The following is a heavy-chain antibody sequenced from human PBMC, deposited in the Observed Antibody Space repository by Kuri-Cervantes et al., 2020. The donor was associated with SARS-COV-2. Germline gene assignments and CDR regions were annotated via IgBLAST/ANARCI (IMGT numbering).Heavy chain of an antibody. V-gene: IGHV3-21*01. J-gene: IGHJ6*02. CDR2: ISSSSSYI. Sequence: GESPKISCAASGFTFSSYSMNWVRQAPGKGLEWVSSISSSSSYIYYADSVEGRFTISRDNSENTLYLQMNSLRAEDTAMYYCARVHPGPEFYYGMDVWGQGTTVTVSS. CDR3: ARVHPGPEFYYGMDV. D-gene: IGHD3-10*01. CDR1: GFTFSSYS.